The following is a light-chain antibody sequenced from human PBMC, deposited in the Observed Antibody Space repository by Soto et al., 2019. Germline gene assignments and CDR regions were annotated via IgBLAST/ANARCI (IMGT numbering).Light chain of an antibody. CDR2: GAS. CDR1: QSVSNN. CDR3: QQYNNWPHT. V-gene: IGKV3-15*01. Sequence: EIVMTQSPATLSVSLGERATLSCRASQSVSNNLAWYQQKPGQAPRLLIYGASTRATGIPARFSGSGSGTEFTLTISSLQSEDFAVYYCQQYNNWPHTFGQGTKLEIK. J-gene: IGKJ2*01.